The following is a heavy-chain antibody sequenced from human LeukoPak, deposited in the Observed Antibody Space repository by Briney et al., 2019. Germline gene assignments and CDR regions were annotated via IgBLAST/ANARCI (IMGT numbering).Heavy chain of an antibody. V-gene: IGHV4-59*08. Sequence: PSETLSLTCTVSGGSISSYYWSWIRQPPGKRLEWIGYIYYSGSTNYNPSPKSRVTISVDTSKNQFSLRLSSVTAADTAVYYCARSAYDHDAFDIWGQGTMVTVSS. CDR3: ARSAYDHDAFDI. CDR1: GGSISSYY. D-gene: IGHD3-22*01. CDR2: IYYSGST. J-gene: IGHJ3*02.